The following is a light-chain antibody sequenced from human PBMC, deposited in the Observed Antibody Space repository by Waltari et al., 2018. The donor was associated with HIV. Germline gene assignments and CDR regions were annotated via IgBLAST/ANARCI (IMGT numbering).Light chain of an antibody. V-gene: IGLV1-51*01. CDR3: GTWDSSLSAVL. J-gene: IGLJ2*01. CDR2: DNA. CDR1: SPNIGSNR. Sequence: QSVLAQPPSVSAAPGQKVTISCSGSSPNIGSNRVFWYQQLPGTAPKILIYDNAQRPSGIPDRVPGSKSGTLATLGITGLQTGDEADYYCGTWDSSLSAVLFGGGTKLTVL.